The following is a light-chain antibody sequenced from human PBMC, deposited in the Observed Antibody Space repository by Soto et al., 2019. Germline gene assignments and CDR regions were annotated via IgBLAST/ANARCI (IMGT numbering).Light chain of an antibody. CDR1: SSDFGGYNY. V-gene: IGLV2-11*01. CDR3: CSYAVTDVL. Sequence: QSVLTQPRSVSGSPGQSVTISCTGTSSDFGGYNYVSWYQQHPGKAPKLMIYDVNKRPSGVPDRFSGSKSGNTASLTISGPQAEDEADYYYCSYAVTDVLFGGGTKVTVL. J-gene: IGLJ2*01. CDR2: DVN.